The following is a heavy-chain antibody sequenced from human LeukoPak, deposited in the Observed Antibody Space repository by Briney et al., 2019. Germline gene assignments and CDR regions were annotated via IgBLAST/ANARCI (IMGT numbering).Heavy chain of an antibody. CDR2: IYTSGSP. CDR1: GGSISSGSYY. Sequence: TLSLTCTVSGGSISSGSYYWSWIRQPGGKGLEWIGRIYTSGSPNYNPSLKSRVTISLDTPKNQFSLKLSSGTAADTAVYYCAREIAVAGLDYWGERTLVTVSS. V-gene: IGHV4-61*02. J-gene: IGHJ4*02. D-gene: IGHD6-19*01. CDR3: AREIAVAGLDY.